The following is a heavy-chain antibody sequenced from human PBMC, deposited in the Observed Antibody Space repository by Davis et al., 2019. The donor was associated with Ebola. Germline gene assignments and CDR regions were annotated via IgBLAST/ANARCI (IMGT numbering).Heavy chain of an antibody. CDR1: GGSISSYY. CDR2: IYYSGST. J-gene: IGHJ4*02. Sequence: MPSETLSLTCTVSGGSISSYYWSWIRQPPGKGLEWIGYIYYSGSTDYNPSPKSRVTISLDTSKNQFSLKLNSVTAADTAMYYCARSGYTGYDPRINFDFWGQGTLVTVSS. CDR3: ARSGYTGYDPRINFDF. D-gene: IGHD5-12*01. V-gene: IGHV4-59*08.